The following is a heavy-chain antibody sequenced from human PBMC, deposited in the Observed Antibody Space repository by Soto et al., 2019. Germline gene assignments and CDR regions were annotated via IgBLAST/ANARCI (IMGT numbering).Heavy chain of an antibody. V-gene: IGHV3-74*01. CDR1: GFTISRNW. Sequence: PGGSLRLSCVVSGFTISRNWMHWVRKAPGKGPMWVSRIKADGTITTYADSVKGRFTISRDNSKNTLYLQMNSLRAEDTAVYYCAKKAGTVLRFLEWLLGGFDIWGQGTMVTVSS. CDR3: AKKAGTVLRFLEWLLGGFDI. J-gene: IGHJ3*02. D-gene: IGHD3-3*01. CDR2: IKADGTIT.